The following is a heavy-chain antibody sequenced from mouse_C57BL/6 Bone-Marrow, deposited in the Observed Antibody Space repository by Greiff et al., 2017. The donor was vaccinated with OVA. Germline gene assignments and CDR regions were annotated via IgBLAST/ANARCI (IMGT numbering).Heavy chain of an antibody. Sequence: EVKVVESGGDLVKPGGSLKLSCAASGFTFSSYGMSWVRQTPDKRLEWVATISSGGSYTYYPDSVKGRFTISRDNAKNTLYLQMSSLKSEDTAMYYCARQRLRPPFAYWGQGTLVTVSA. V-gene: IGHV5-6*01. CDR2: ISSGGSYT. CDR3: ARQRLRPPFAY. J-gene: IGHJ3*01. D-gene: IGHD2-4*01. CDR1: GFTFSSYG.